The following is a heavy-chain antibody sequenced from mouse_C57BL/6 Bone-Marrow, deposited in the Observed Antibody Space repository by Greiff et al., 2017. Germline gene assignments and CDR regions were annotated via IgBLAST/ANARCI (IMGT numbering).Heavy chain of an antibody. J-gene: IGHJ1*03. V-gene: IGHV5-2*01. Sequence: EVKLVESGGGLVQPGESLKLSCESNEYEFPSHDMSWVRKTPEKRLELVAAINSDGGSTYYPDTMERRVIISRDNTKKTLYLQMSGLGSEDTALYYCASDHDTPGEGWGTGTTVTVSS. CDR2: INSDGGST. D-gene: IGHD2-4*01. CDR3: ASDHDTPGEG. CDR1: EYEFPSHD.